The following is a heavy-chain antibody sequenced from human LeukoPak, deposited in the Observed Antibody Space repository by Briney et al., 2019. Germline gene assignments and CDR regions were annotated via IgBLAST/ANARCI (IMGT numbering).Heavy chain of an antibody. CDR3: ARDSPVLTF. J-gene: IGHJ4*02. CDR2: ISPNSDSI. V-gene: IGHV3-23*01. Sequence: GGSLRLSCVASGFTFGSHSMSWVRQAPTKGLEWVSAISPNSDSIYYADSVKGRFTISRDNSRNTLYLQMNSLGAEDAAIYYCARDSPVLTFWGQGILVTVSS. CDR1: GFTFGSHS. D-gene: IGHD2-8*01.